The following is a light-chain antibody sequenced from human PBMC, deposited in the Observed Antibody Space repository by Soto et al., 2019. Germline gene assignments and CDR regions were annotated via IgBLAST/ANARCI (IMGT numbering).Light chain of an antibody. J-gene: IGKJ2*01. V-gene: IGKV1-5*01. CDR1: QSISSW. Sequence: DIQMTQSPSTLSASVGDRVTITCRASQSISSWLAWYQQKPGKAPKLLIYDASSLECGVPSRFSGSGSGTEFTLTISSLQPDDFATYYCQQYNSYSTFGQGTKLEIK. CDR2: DAS. CDR3: QQYNSYST.